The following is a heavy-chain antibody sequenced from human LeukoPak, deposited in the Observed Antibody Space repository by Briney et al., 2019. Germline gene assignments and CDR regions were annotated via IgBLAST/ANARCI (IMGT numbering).Heavy chain of an antibody. CDR3: ARDQQITMVRATDY. V-gene: IGHV3-21*01. CDR1: GFTFSTYS. Sequence: GGSLRLSCAASGFTFSTYSMNCVRQAPGKGLEWVSSISSSSSYIYYADSVKGRFTISRDNAKNSLYLQMNSLRAEDTAVYYCARDQQITMVRATDYWGQGTLVTVSS. D-gene: IGHD3-10*01. J-gene: IGHJ4*02. CDR2: ISSSSSYI.